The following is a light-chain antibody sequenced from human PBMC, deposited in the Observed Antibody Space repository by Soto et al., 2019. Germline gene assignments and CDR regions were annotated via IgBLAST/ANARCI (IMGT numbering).Light chain of an antibody. Sequence: EIVLTQSPGTLSLSPGERATLSCRASQSVTYSYLAWYQQKPGQAPRLLSYGASSRATGIPDRFSASGPGTDFTLTISRLEPEDFAVYYCQQYGSSPLTFGGGTKVAIK. J-gene: IGKJ4*01. V-gene: IGKV3-20*01. CDR2: GAS. CDR1: QSVTYSY. CDR3: QQYGSSPLT.